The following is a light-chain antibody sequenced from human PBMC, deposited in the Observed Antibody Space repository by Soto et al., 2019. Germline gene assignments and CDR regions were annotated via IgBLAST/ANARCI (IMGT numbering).Light chain of an antibody. Sequence: QLVLTQPPSASGTPGQRVTNSCSGSSSNIGSNTVNWYQQLPGTAPKLLIYSNNQRPSGVPDRFSGSKSGTSASLAISGLQSEDEADYYCAAWDDSLNGPVFGGGTKVTVL. CDR2: SNN. CDR3: AAWDDSLNGPV. CDR1: SSNIGSNT. V-gene: IGLV1-44*01. J-gene: IGLJ3*02.